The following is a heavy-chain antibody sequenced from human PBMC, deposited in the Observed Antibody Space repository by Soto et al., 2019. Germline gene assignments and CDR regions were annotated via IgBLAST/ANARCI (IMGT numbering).Heavy chain of an antibody. D-gene: IGHD5-12*01. CDR2: MIPIFGTA. V-gene: IGHV1-69*13. CDR3: ARGRLGSDGYIGPKAYDY. J-gene: IGHJ4*02. Sequence: SVKVSCKASGGTFSSYAISWVRQAPGQGLEWMGGMIPIFGTANYAQKFQGRVTITADESTSTAYMELSSLRSEGTAVYYCARGRLGSDGYIGPKAYDYWGQGTLVTVSS. CDR1: GGTFSSYA.